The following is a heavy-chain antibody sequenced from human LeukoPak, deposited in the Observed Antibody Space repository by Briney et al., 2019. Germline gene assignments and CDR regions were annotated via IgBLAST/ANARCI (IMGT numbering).Heavy chain of an antibody. CDR1: GFSLSTTGMR. Sequence: SGPTLLHPTPTLTLTCNFSGFSLSTTGMRVSWIRQPPGKALEWLARIDWDDDKFYTTSLKTRLTISKDTSKNQVVLTMTNMDPVDTATYYCARISYSKSFLDYWGQGTLATVSS. D-gene: IGHD4-11*01. CDR3: ARISYSKSFLDY. CDR2: IDWDDDK. V-gene: IGHV2-70*04. J-gene: IGHJ4*02.